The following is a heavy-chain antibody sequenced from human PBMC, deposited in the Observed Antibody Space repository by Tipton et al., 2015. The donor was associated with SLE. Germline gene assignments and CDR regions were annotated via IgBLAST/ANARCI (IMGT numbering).Heavy chain of an antibody. J-gene: IGHJ4*02. CDR3: ARLTPWGYDY. CDR2: ISYSGAT. V-gene: IGHV4-39*07. D-gene: IGHD7-27*01. Sequence: TLSLTCTVSGDTIDGNTYFWDWIRQPPGKGLMLIGSISYSGATSYNPSLKSRVTISVDTSKNQFSLSLISVTAADAAVYYCARLTPWGYDYWGPGMLVTVSS. CDR1: GDTIDGNTYF.